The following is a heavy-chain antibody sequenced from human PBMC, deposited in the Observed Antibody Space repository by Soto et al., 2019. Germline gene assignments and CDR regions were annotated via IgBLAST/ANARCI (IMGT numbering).Heavy chain of an antibody. J-gene: IGHJ6*02. CDR1: GYTFSSSY. CDR3: ASGGYTYGFSAMDV. Sequence: QVQLVQSGAEVKKPGASVKISCKASGYTFSSSYIHWVRQAPGQGLEWMGLINPSGFSTDYAQTYQGRVTVTRDTSTSTVYMELCSLRSEDTAVYYCASGGYTYGFSAMDVWGPGTTVAVSS. D-gene: IGHD5-18*01. CDR2: INPSGFST. V-gene: IGHV1-46*01.